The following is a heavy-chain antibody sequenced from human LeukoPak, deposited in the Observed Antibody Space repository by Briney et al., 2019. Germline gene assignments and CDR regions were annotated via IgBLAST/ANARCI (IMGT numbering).Heavy chain of an antibody. CDR3: AKDRSAGSRNLPDY. V-gene: IGHV3-7*01. Sequence: PGGSLRLSCGASGFTFSSYWMSWVRQAPGKGLEWVANIKEDGSEKYYVDSMKGRFTISRDNAMNSLYLQMNSLRAEDTAVYYCAKDRSAGSRNLPDYWGQGTLVTVSS. CDR2: IKEDGSEK. CDR1: GFTFSSYW. D-gene: IGHD3-10*01. J-gene: IGHJ4*02.